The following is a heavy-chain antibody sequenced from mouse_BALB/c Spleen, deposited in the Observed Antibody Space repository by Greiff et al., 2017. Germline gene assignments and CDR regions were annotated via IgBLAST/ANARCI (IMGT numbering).Heavy chain of an antibody. CDR2: ISSGGGST. CDR3: ARQRESYYGSSPAWFAY. D-gene: IGHD1-1*01. CDR1: GFTFSSYD. Sequence: EVKLVESGGGLVKPGGSLKLSCAASGFTFSSYDMSWVRQTPEKRLEWVAYISSGGGSTYYPDTVKGRFTISRDNAKNTLYLQMSSLKSEDTAMYYCARQRESYYGSSPAWFAYWGQGTLVTVSA. V-gene: IGHV5-12-1*01. J-gene: IGHJ3*01.